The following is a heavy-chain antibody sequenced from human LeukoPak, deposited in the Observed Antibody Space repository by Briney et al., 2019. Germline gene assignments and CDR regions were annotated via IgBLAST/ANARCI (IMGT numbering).Heavy chain of an antibody. CDR3: ARDQRYGSGSFNY. V-gene: IGHV4-39*07. D-gene: IGHD3-10*01. CDR1: GGSISSTSYY. J-gene: IGHJ4*02. CDR2: IYYTGSA. Sequence: SGTLSLTCSVSGGSISSTSYYWGWIRQPPGKGLEWIGSIYYTGSAYYNPSLKSRVTMSVDTSENQFSLKLSSATAADTAVYYCARDQRYGSGSFNYWGQGTLVTVSS.